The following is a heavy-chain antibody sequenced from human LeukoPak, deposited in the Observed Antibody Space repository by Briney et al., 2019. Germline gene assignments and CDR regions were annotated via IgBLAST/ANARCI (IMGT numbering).Heavy chain of an antibody. CDR3: ARQLWFGEEKPHFDY. Sequence: PSETLSLTCAVYGGSFSGYYWSWIRQPPGKGLEWIGEINHSGSTNYNPSLKSRVTISVDTSKNQFSLKLSSVTAADTAVYYCARQLWFGEEKPHFDYWGQGTLVTVSS. CDR1: GGSFSGYY. V-gene: IGHV4-34*01. J-gene: IGHJ4*02. D-gene: IGHD3-10*01. CDR2: INHSGST.